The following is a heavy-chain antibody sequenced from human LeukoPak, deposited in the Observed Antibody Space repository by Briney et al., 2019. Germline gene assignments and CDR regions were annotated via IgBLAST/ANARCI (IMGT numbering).Heavy chain of an antibody. V-gene: IGHV3-23*01. Sequence: GGSLRLSCAASGFTFSTNAMNWVRQAPGKGLEWVSTITASGASTSYADSVKGRFTISRDNSKNTLYLQMNRLRAEDTAVYYCAKFGSGYYFDYWGQGTLVTVSS. D-gene: IGHD3-10*01. CDR1: GFTFSTNA. J-gene: IGHJ4*02. CDR2: ITASGAST. CDR3: AKFGSGYYFDY.